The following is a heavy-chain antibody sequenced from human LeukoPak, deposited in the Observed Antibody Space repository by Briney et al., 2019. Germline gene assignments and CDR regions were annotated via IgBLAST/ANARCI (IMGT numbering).Heavy chain of an antibody. CDR2: ISAYNGNT. J-gene: IGHJ6*03. CDR1: GYTFTSYG. D-gene: IGHD3-3*01. V-gene: IGHV1-18*01. Sequence: GASVKVSCKASGYTFTSYGISWVRQAPGQGLEWMGWISAYNGNTNYAQKLQGRVTMTTDTSTSTAYMELRSLRSDDTAVYYCARDPREGGFLEWLSYMDVWGKGTTVTVSS. CDR3: ARDPREGGFLEWLSYMDV.